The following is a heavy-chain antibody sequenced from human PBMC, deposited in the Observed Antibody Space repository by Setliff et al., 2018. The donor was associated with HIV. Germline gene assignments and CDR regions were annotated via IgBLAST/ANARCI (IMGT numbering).Heavy chain of an antibody. CDR3: AREPATYNGYNWDYYGTDL. V-gene: IGHV4-4*07. J-gene: IGHJ6*02. Sequence: SETLSLTCTVSGGSINSYYWSWIRQPAGKGLEWIGRIYSSGSTNYNPSLKSRVTMSVDTSKNQISLKLSSVTAADTAMYYCAREPATYNGYNWDYYGTDLWGQGTTVTVSS. CDR1: GGSINSYY. D-gene: IGHD5-12*01. CDR2: IYSSGST.